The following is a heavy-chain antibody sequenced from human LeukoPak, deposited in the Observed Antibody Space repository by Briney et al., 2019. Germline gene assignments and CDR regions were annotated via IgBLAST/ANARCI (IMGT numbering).Heavy chain of an antibody. CDR2: INHSGST. J-gene: IGHJ5*02. CDR1: GGSFSGYY. D-gene: IGHD3-3*01. V-gene: IGHV4-34*01. Sequence: SETLSLTCAVYGGSFSGYYWSWIRQPPGKGLEWIGEINHSGSTNYNPSLTSRVTISVDTSKNQFSLTLSSVTAADTAVYYCARGYKGVVISPNWFDPWGQGTLVTVSS. CDR3: ARGYKGVVISPNWFDP.